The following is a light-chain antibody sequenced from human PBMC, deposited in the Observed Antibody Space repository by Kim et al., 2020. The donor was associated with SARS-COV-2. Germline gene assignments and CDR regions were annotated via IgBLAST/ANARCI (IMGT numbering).Light chain of an antibody. CDR1: ESINNW. J-gene: IGKJ1*01. CDR3: QHYKGYSRT. Sequence: DIQMTQSTSTLSASVGDEVTITCRASESINNWLAWYQQKSGKAPKLLIYKASVLESGVPSRFSGSGSGTEFTLTISCLQPDDFATYYCQHYKGYSRTFGQGTKVDIK. V-gene: IGKV1-5*03. CDR2: KAS.